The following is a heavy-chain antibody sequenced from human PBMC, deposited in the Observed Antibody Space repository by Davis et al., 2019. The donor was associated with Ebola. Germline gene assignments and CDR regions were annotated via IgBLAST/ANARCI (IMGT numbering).Heavy chain of an antibody. Sequence: PSETLSLTCAASGFTFSSYAMSWVRQAPGKGLEWVSAISGSGGSTYYADSVKGRFTISRDNSKNTLYLQMNSLRAEDTAVYYCAKADSSGWYPFDYWGQGTLVTVSS. D-gene: IGHD6-19*01. V-gene: IGHV3-23*01. CDR3: AKADSSGWYPFDY. CDR1: GFTFSSYA. CDR2: ISGSGGST. J-gene: IGHJ4*02.